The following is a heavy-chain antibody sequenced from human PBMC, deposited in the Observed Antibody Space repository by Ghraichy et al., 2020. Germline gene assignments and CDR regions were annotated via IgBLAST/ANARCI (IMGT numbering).Heavy chain of an antibody. J-gene: IGHJ5*01. CDR3: AGAPNYYDSSGYFTPWFDS. CDR2: VTGHNGNT. D-gene: IGHD3-22*01. Sequence: ASVKVSCKASGYSFFSNGISWVRQAPGQGLEWMGWVTGHNGNTKYAQNLQGRVTMTSDTSTNTAYMELRSLKSDDTAVYYCAGAPNYYDSSGYFTPWFDSWGQGTLVTVSS. CDR1: GYSFFSNG. V-gene: IGHV1-18*01.